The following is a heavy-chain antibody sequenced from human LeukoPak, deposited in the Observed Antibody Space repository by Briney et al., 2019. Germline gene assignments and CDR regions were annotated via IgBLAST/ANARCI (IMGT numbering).Heavy chain of an antibody. D-gene: IGHD3-22*01. V-gene: IGHV1-2*02. J-gene: IGHJ4*02. CDR1: GYTFTGYY. Sequence: ASVKVSCKASGYTFTGYYMHWVRQAPGQGLEWMGWINPNSGGTNYAQKFQGRVTMTRDTSISTAYMELSRLRSDDTAVYYCARDRYYYDSSGYYYGDWGQGTLVTVSS. CDR2: INPNSGGT. CDR3: ARDRYYYDSSGYYYGD.